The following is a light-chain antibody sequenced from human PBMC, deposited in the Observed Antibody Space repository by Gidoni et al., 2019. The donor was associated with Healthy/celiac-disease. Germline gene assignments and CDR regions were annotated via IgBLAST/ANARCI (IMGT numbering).Light chain of an antibody. CDR3: QVWDSSSDPV. CDR2: YDS. Sequence: SYVLTQPPSVSVAPGKTARITCGGNHIGSKSVHWYQQKPGQAPVLVIYYDSDRPSGIPERFSGSNSGNTATLTISRVEAGDEADYYCQVWDSSSDPVFGGGTKLTVL. J-gene: IGLJ2*01. CDR1: HIGSKS. V-gene: IGLV3-21*04.